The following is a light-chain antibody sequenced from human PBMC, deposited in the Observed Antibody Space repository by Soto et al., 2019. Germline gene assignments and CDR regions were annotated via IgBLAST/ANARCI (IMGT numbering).Light chain of an antibody. CDR3: QQYDNLIT. CDR2: EVS. CDR1: QTLLHSDGKTY. J-gene: IGKJ5*01. Sequence: DLVMTQTPLSLSVTLGQPASISCQSSQTLLHSDGKTYLYWYLQKPGQPPQLLIYEVSNRFSGVPDRFSGSGSGTDFTFTISSLQPEDIATYYCQQYDNLITFGQGTRLEIK. V-gene: IGKV2D-29*01.